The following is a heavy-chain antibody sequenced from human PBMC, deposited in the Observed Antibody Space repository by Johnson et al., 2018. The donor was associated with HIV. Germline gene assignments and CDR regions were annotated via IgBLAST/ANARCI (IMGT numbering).Heavy chain of an antibody. CDR2: IKQDGSEK. Sequence: VQVVESGGALVQPGRSLRLSCEVSPFILSSHWMKWARQAPGKGLEWVANIKQDGSEKYYVDSVKGRFTISRDNAKNSLYLQMNSLRAEDTAVYYCARVPQTTSPLFAFDIWGQGTMVTVSS. V-gene: IGHV3-7*05. CDR3: ARVPQTTSPLFAFDI. D-gene: IGHD1-14*01. J-gene: IGHJ3*02. CDR1: PFILSSHW.